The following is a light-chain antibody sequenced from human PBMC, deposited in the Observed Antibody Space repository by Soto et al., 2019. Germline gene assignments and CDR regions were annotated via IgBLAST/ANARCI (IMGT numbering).Light chain of an antibody. V-gene: IGKV3-20*01. CDR1: QSVSGTY. CDR2: DAS. Sequence: ESVLTQSPRTLSLSPGERATLSCRASQSVSGTYLAWYQQRPGQAPRLLIYDASNRATGIPDRFSGSGSGTDFNLTISRLEHEDFAVYYCQKYGTSPPYTFGQGTKVEIK. J-gene: IGKJ2*01. CDR3: QKYGTSPPYT.